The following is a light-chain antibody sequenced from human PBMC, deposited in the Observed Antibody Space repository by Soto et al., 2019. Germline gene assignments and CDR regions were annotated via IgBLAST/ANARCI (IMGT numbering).Light chain of an antibody. V-gene: IGLV2-14*01. J-gene: IGLJ2*01. Sequence: QSVLTQPASVSGSPGQSITISCTGTSSDVGAYNYVSWYQHHPGRAPKLIIFEVSHRPSGVSDRFSGSKSGNTASLTISGFQTEDEADYYCTSYTRTRNLHFGGGTKLTVL. CDR3: TSYTRTRNLH. CDR2: EVS. CDR1: SSDVGAYNY.